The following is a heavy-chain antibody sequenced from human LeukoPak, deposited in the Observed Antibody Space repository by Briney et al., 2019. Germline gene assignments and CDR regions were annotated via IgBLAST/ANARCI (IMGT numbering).Heavy chain of an antibody. CDR3: ARASASLTGIAALGFDL. D-gene: IGHD6-13*01. J-gene: IGHJ4*02. V-gene: IGHV1-18*01. CDR2: ISGYNGNT. Sequence: ASVKVSCKASGYTFKFNGISWVRQAPGQGLEWMGWISGYNGNTNYAQNLQVRLTMTKDISTSTAYMELRSLGSDDTAVYFCARASASLTGIAALGFDLWGQGTLVTVSS. CDR1: GYTFKFNG.